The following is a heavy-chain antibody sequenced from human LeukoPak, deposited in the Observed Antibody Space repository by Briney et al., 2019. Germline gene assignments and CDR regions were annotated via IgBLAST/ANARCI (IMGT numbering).Heavy chain of an antibody. J-gene: IGHJ4*02. Sequence: GGSLRLSCAASGFTFSSYSMNWVRQAPGKGLEWVSSITSITTYIYYADSVKGRFTISRDNSKNTLYLQMNSLRAEDTAVYYXXRAIYSGYDLFDYWGQGTLVTVSS. CDR3: XRAIYSGYDLFDY. V-gene: IGHV3-21*04. CDR1: GFTFSSYS. D-gene: IGHD5-12*01. CDR2: ITSITTYI.